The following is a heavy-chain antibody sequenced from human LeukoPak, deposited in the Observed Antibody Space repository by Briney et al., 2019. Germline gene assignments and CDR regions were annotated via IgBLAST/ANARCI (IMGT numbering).Heavy chain of an antibody. V-gene: IGHV3-30*18. Sequence: GGSLRLSCAASGFTFREYGMHWVRQAPGKGLEWVAVISYDGSVKYYGDSVKGRFTISRDNSKNTLYLQMNSLRAEDTAVYYCAKDPPYYYDNIWGEFWGQGTLVTVSS. J-gene: IGHJ4*02. CDR1: GFTFREYG. CDR2: ISYDGSVK. CDR3: AKDPPYYYDNIWGEF. D-gene: IGHD3-22*01.